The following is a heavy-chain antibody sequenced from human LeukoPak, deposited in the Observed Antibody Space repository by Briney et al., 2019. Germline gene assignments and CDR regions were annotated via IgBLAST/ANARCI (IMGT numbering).Heavy chain of an antibody. D-gene: IGHD6-19*01. V-gene: IGHV3-23*01. CDR2: ISGSGGST. CDR3: AKYKGSRGWYRGEPFDY. Sequence: GGSLRLSCAASGFTFSSYAMSWVRQAPGKGLEWVSAISGSGGSTYYADSVKGRFTISRDNSKNTLYLQMNSLRAEDTAVYYCAKYKGSRGWYRGEPFDYWGQGTLVTVSS. CDR1: GFTFSSYA. J-gene: IGHJ4*02.